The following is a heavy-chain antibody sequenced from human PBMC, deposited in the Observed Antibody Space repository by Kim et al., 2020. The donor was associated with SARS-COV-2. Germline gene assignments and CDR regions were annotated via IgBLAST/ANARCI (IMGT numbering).Heavy chain of an antibody. V-gene: IGHV5-10-1*01. J-gene: IGHJ5*02. CDR1: GYSFTSYW. D-gene: IGHD3-9*01. Sequence: GESLKISCKGSGYSFTSYWISWVRQMPGKGLEWMGRIDPSDSYTNYSPSFQGHVTISADKSISTAYLQWSSLKASDTAMYYCARLRGSSLRYFDWLPFDPWGQGTLVTVSS. CDR2: IDPSDSYT. CDR3: ARLRGSSLRYFDWLPFDP.